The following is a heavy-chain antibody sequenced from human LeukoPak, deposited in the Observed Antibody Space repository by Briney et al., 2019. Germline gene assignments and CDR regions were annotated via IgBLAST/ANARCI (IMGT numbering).Heavy chain of an antibody. CDR2: ISWNSGSI. Sequence: GGSLRLSCAASGFTFDDYAMHWVRQAPGKGLEWVSGISWNSGSIGYADSVKGRFTISRDNSKNTLYLQMNSLRAEDTAVYYCAKDSSSSPHYDAFDIWGQGTMVTVSS. J-gene: IGHJ3*02. D-gene: IGHD6-6*01. CDR3: AKDSSSSPHYDAFDI. V-gene: IGHV3-9*01. CDR1: GFTFDDYA.